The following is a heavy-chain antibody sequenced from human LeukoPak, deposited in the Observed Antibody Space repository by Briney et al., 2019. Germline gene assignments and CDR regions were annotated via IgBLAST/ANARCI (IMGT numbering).Heavy chain of an antibody. CDR2: IRSNSDGGTI. D-gene: IGHD3-22*01. J-gene: IGHJ5*02. V-gene: IGHV3-15*07. CDR3: ATDFYDTT. Sequence: GGSLRLSCATSGFTFSNAWMNWVRQAPGKGLEWVGRIRSNSDGGTIDYAAPVKGRFALSRDDSKSTLYLQMNSLQTEDTAVYYCATDFYDTTWGQGTLVTVSS. CDR1: GFTFSNAW.